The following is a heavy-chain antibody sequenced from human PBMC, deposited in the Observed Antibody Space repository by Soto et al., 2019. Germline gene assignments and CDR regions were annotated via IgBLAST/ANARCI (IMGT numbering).Heavy chain of an antibody. CDR2: IYYSGST. CDR3: AREAVKDDFWSCYYSPYYYYYLDV. V-gene: IGHV4-59*01. J-gene: IGHJ6*03. D-gene: IGHD3-3*01. Sequence: QVQLQESGPGLVKPSETLSLTCTVSGGSLSRYFWSWIRQPPGKGLEWIGYIYYSGSTNYNPSLKGRVTISVDTSTNQFSLNLRSATAADTAVYYCAREAVKDDFWSCYYSPYYYYYLDVWGKGTTVTVSS. CDR1: GGSLSRYF.